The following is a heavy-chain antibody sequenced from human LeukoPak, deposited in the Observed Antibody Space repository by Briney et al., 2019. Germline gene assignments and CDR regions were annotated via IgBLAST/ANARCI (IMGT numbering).Heavy chain of an antibody. D-gene: IGHD1-20*01. CDR1: GFTFGDFA. CDR3: ARDYNYAFDN. V-gene: IGHV3-9*01. CDR2: LGWNGGSI. Sequence: PGGSLRLSCASSGFTFGDFAMHWVRQAPGKGLEWVAGLGWNGGSIGYADSVKGRFTISRDNARNSLYLQMNSLRAEDTALYYCARDYNYAFDNWGQGTLVTVSS. J-gene: IGHJ4*02.